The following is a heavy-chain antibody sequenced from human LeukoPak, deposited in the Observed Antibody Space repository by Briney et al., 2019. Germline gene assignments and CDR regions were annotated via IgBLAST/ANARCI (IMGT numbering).Heavy chain of an antibody. V-gene: IGHV1-18*01. Sequence: GASVKVSCKASGYTFTSYGISWVRQAPGQGLEWMGWISAYNGNTNYAQKLQGRVTMTTDTSTSTAYMELRSLRSDDTAVYHCARANRWELAEYFQHWGQGTLVTVSS. D-gene: IGHD1-26*01. CDR2: ISAYNGNT. CDR1: GYTFTSYG. CDR3: ARANRWELAEYFQH. J-gene: IGHJ1*01.